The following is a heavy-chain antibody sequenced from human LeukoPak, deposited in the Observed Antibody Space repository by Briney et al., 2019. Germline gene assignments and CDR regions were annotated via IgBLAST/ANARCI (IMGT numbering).Heavy chain of an antibody. CDR2: ISWNSGNI. D-gene: IGHD2-15*01. V-gene: IGHV3-9*01. J-gene: IGHJ4*02. CDR1: GFTFDDYA. CDR3: ARGQGGYCSGGSCYPPGY. Sequence: PGRSLRLSCAASGFTFDDYAMHWVRQAPGKGLEWVSGISWNSGNIGYADSVKGRLTISRDNAKNSLYLQMNSLRAEDTALYYCARGQGGYCSGGSCYPPGYWGQGTLVTVSS.